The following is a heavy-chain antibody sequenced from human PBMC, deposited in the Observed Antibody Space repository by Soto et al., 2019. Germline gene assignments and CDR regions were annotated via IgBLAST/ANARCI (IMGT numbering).Heavy chain of an antibody. J-gene: IGHJ4*02. V-gene: IGHV1-18*01. CDR2: ISTYNGNT. D-gene: IGHD3-22*01. CDR1: GYTFITYG. CDR3: ARAPTDYYDNSANYFLDY. Sequence: QVQLVQSGAEVKKPGASVKVSCKASGYTFITYGVSWVRQAPGQGLDWLGWISTYNGNTRYAERLQGRVTMTTDTTTNTAYMELRNLRSDATAVYYCARAPTDYYDNSANYFLDYWGQVTLVTVSS.